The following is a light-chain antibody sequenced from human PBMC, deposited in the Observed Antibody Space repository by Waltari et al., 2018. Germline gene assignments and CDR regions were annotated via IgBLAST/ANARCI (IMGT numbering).Light chain of an antibody. CDR3: ASYTSTNTVV. CDR2: DVT. Sequence: QSALTQPASVSGSPGQSITIPCTGTNNDIGYYNFVSWYQRHPGKAPKLMIFDVTRWSSGVSHRFSGSKSGNTASLTISGLQPEDEADYFCASYTSTNTVVFGGGTRVTVL. CDR1: NNDIGYYNF. J-gene: IGLJ2*01. V-gene: IGLV2-14*01.